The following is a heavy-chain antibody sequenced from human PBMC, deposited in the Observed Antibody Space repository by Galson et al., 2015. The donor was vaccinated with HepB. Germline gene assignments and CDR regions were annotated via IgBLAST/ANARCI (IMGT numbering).Heavy chain of an antibody. CDR1: GGTFSSYA. J-gene: IGHJ6*03. CDR3: AEGYCSGGSCTTKSYYMDV. CDR2: IIPIFGTA. D-gene: IGHD2-15*01. V-gene: IGHV1-69*13. Sequence: SVKVSCKASGGTFSSYAISWVRQAPGQGLEWMGGIIPIFGTANYAQKFQGRVTITVDESTSTAYMELSSLRSEDTAVYYCAEGYCSGGSCTTKSYYMDVWGKGTTVTVSS.